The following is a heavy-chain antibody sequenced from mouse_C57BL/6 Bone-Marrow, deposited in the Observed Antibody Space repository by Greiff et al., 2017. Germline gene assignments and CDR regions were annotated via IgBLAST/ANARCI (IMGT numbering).Heavy chain of an antibody. CDR1: GYTFTNYW. Sequence: VQLQQSGAELVRPGTSVKMSCKASGYTFTNYWIGWAKQRPGHGLEWIGDIYPGGGYTNYNEKFKGKATLTADKSSSTAYMQVSSLTSEDSAIYYCARAYYYGSTCDYWGQGTTLTVSS. J-gene: IGHJ2*01. CDR2: IYPGGGYT. CDR3: ARAYYYGSTCDY. V-gene: IGHV1-63*01. D-gene: IGHD1-1*01.